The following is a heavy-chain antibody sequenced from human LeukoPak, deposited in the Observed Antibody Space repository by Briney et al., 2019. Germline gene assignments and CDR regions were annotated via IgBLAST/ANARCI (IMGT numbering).Heavy chain of an antibody. CDR2: IYYTGST. D-gene: IGHD4-11*01. Sequence: SETLSLTCTVSGGSISSGDYYWNWIRQPPGKGLEWIGYIYYTGSTYCNPSLKSRVSISVDTSKNQFSLKLNSVTAADTAVYYCARDRMTTVTGGFDPRGQGTLVTVSS. CDR1: GGSISSGDYY. V-gene: IGHV4-30-4*01. J-gene: IGHJ5*02. CDR3: ARDRMTTVTGGFDP.